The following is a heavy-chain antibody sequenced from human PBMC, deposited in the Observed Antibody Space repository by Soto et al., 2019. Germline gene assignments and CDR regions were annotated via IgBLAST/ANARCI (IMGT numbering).Heavy chain of an antibody. Sequence: GGSLRLSCAASGFTFSNYAMHWVRQAPGKGLEYVSTISSNGGSTYYASSVKGRFTISRDNSKNTLYLQMGSLRAEDMAVYYCASSRDGYSFDYWGQGT. CDR2: ISSNGGST. D-gene: IGHD4-4*01. CDR1: GFTFSNYA. V-gene: IGHV3-64*01. J-gene: IGHJ4*02. CDR3: ASSRDGYSFDY.